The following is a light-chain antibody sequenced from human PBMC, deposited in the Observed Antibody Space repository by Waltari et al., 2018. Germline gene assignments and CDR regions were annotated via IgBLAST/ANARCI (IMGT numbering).Light chain of an antibody. CDR2: WAS. V-gene: IGKV4-1*01. J-gene: IGKJ2*01. CDR3: QQYYSAPLT. Sequence: DIVMTQSPDSLAVSLGERATINCKSSQSGLHSSNNKNYLAWYQQKPGQPPKLPIYWASTRESAVPDRFSGSGSGTDFTLTISSLQAEDVAVYYCQQYYSAPLTFGQGTKLEIK. CDR1: QSGLHSSNNKNY.